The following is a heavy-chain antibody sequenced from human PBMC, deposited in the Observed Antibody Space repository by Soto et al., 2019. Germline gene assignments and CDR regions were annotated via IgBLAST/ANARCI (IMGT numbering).Heavy chain of an antibody. D-gene: IGHD3-16*01. Sequence: QVQLVQSGAEVKKPGASVKVSCKASGYTFTSYGISWVRQAPGQGLERMGWISAYNGNTNYAQKLQGRVTMTTDTATSTANMEPRSLRCDDTAVYYCAIKPPWGLYLDHRGQGTLITVSS. CDR3: AIKPPWGLYLDH. CDR2: ISAYNGNT. J-gene: IGHJ4*02. CDR1: GYTFTSYG. V-gene: IGHV1-18*01.